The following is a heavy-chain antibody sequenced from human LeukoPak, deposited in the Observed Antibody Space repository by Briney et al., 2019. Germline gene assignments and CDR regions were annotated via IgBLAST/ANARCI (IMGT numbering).Heavy chain of an antibody. CDR1: GFTFSSYG. Sequence: GGSLRLSCAASGFTFSSYGITWVRQATGQGLEWMGWMSPDSGYTGYAQTFQGRVTLTRNTSVSTAFMELSSLRSEDTAVYYCEIYTGYDSFWGQGTLVTVSS. CDR3: EIYTGYDSF. D-gene: IGHD5-12*01. J-gene: IGHJ4*02. V-gene: IGHV1-8*02. CDR2: MSPDSGYT.